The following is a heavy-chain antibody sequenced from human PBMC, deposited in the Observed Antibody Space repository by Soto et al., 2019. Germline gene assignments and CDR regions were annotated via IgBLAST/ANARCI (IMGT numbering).Heavy chain of an antibody. Sequence: GESLKISCKGSGYSFTSYWIGWVRQMPGKGLEWRGLIYPGDSNTRYSPSFQGQVTISADKSISTAYLQWSSLKASDTAMYYCARHSPYSSSWYYFDYWGQGTLVTVSS. D-gene: IGHD6-13*01. V-gene: IGHV5-51*01. J-gene: IGHJ4*02. CDR1: GYSFTSYW. CDR3: ARHSPYSSSWYYFDY. CDR2: IYPGDSNT.